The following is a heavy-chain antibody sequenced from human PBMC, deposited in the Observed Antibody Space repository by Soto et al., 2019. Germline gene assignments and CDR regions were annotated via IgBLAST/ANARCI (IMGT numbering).Heavy chain of an antibody. J-gene: IGHJ4*02. V-gene: IGHV4-34*01. CDR3: ASRQLRYFDWLLSPFDY. D-gene: IGHD3-9*01. CDR1: GGSFSGYY. CDR2: INHSGST. Sequence: PSETLSLTXAVYGGSFSGYYWSWIRQPPGKGLEWIGEINHSGSTNYNPSLKSRVTISVDTSKNQFSLKLSSVTAADTAVYYCASRQLRYFDWLLSPFDYWGQGALVTVSS.